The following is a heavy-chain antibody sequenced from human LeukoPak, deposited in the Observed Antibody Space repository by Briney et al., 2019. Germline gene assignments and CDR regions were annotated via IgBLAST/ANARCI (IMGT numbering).Heavy chain of an antibody. CDR2: ISYDGSDK. J-gene: IGHJ4*02. CDR1: AFTFSSYG. CDR3: AKDMSGGDCPDY. Sequence: GGSLRLSCAASAFTFSSYGMHWVRQAPGKGLEWVALISYDGSDKDYAKSVKGRFTISRDNSKNTLYLQMNSLRAEDTAVYYCAKDMSGGDCPDYWGQGTLVTVSS. D-gene: IGHD2-21*02. V-gene: IGHV3-30*18.